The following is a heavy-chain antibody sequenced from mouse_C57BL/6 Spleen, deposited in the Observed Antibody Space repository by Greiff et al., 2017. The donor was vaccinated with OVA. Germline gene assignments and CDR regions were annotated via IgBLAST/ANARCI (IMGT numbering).Heavy chain of an antibody. Sequence: QVQLQQPGAELVKPGASVKMSCKASGYTFTSYWITWVKQRPGQGLEWIGDIYPGSGSTNYTEKFKSKATLTVDTSSSTAYMQLSSLTSEDSAVYYGARSSSSGYWFAYWGQGTLVTVSA. CDR1: GYTFTSYW. V-gene: IGHV1-55*01. CDR3: ARSSSSGYWFAY. J-gene: IGHJ3*01. D-gene: IGHD3-2*02. CDR2: IYPGSGST.